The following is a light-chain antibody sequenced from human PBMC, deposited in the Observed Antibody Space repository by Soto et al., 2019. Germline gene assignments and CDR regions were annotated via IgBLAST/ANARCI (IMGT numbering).Light chain of an antibody. CDR1: SSDVGAYNY. Sequence: QSALTQPPSASGSPGQSVTISCTGTSSDVGAYNYVSWYQQHPGKAPKLMIYDVNKRPSGVPDRFSGSKSGNTASLTISGLQAEDEADYYCCSYAGSYTLVFGGGTKLTVL. V-gene: IGLV2-11*01. CDR3: CSYAGSYTLV. CDR2: DVN. J-gene: IGLJ3*02.